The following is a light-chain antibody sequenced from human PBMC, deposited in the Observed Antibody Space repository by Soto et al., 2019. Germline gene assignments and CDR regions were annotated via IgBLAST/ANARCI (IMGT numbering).Light chain of an antibody. CDR1: QVIDNY. Sequence: DIQMTQSPSSLSASVGDRVTITCRASQVIDNYLGWFQQKPGKAPKALIYAASGLQSGGPSRFSVRASVTDFTLTISSLQAEDVAIYYGQQYRSYPLTFGGGTRVEIK. V-gene: IGKV1-16*01. CDR3: QQYRSYPLT. CDR2: AAS. J-gene: IGKJ4*01.